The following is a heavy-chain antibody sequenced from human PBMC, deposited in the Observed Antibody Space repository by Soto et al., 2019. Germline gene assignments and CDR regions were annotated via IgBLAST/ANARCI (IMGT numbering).Heavy chain of an antibody. CDR2: IFSNDAK. V-gene: IGHV2-26*01. J-gene: IGHJ5*02. CDR3: ARMHYDRSGYQIWFDP. CDR1: GFSLSNDRMG. D-gene: IGHD3-22*01. Sequence: QVTLKESGPVLVKPTETVTLTCTVSGFSLSNDRMGVRRIRQPPGKALDWLAHIFSNDAKSYSTSLKSSLTNSNDTSKSQVVLTMTNMDPVDTASYYCARMHYDRSGYQIWFDPGGQGTLVTVSS.